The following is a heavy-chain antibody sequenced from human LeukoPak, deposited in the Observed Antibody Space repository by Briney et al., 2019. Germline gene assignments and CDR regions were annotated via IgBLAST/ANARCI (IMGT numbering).Heavy chain of an antibody. D-gene: IGHD6-13*01. J-gene: IGHJ2*01. Sequence: SETLSLTCTVSGGYISSYYWSWIRQPAGKGLEWIGRIYTSGSTNYNPSLKSRVTMSVDMSKNQFSLKLSSMIAADTAVYYCARVSSSWYQDWYFDLWGRGTLVTVPS. CDR2: IYTSGST. V-gene: IGHV4-4*07. CDR1: GGYISSYY. CDR3: ARVSSSWYQDWYFDL.